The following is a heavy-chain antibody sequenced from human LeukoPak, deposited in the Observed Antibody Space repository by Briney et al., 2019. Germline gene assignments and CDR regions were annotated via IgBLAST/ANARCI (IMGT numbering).Heavy chain of an antibody. V-gene: IGHV3-48*02. CDR2: IRSSSSAI. CDR3: ARDFSD. J-gene: IGHJ4*02. CDR1: GFTFSNYN. D-gene: IGHD3-3*02. Sequence: GGSLGLSCAASGFTFSNYNMNWVRQAPGKGLEWVSFIRSSSSAIYYADSVKGRFTISRDNAKKSLYLQMNSLRDEDTAVYYCARDFSDWGQGTLVTVSS.